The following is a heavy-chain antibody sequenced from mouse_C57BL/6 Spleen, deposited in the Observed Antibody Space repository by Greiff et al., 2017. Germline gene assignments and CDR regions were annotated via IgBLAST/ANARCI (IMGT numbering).Heavy chain of an antibody. CDR1: GYAFSSYW. CDR3: ARGDDGYYRFAY. CDR2: IYPGDGDT. J-gene: IGHJ3*01. D-gene: IGHD2-3*01. V-gene: IGHV1-80*01. Sequence: VQLQQSGAELVKPGASVKISCKASGYAFSSYWMNWVKQRPGKGLEWIGQIYPGDGDTNYNGKFKGKATLTADKSSSTAYMQLSSLTSGDSAVYFCARGDDGYYRFAYWGQGTLVTVS.